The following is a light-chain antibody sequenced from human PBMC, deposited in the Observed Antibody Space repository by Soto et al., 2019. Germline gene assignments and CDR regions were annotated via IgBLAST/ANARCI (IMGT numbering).Light chain of an antibody. CDR1: QSISSR. Sequence: DIQMTQSPSTLSASVGDRVTITCRASQSISSRLVWYQQKPGKAPKILIYDASNLESGVPSRFSGGGSGTEFTLTISSLQPDDFATYYCQQYNSYSLTFGGGTKVEIK. V-gene: IGKV1-5*01. CDR2: DAS. CDR3: QQYNSYSLT. J-gene: IGKJ4*01.